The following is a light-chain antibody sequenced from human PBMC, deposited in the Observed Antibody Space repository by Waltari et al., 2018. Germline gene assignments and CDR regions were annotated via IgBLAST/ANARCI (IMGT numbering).Light chain of an antibody. Sequence: IQLTQSPSSLSASLGDRVTITCRASQGFYTALDLYQQKPGKAPNLLIYDASNLESGVPARFSGSGSGTDFSLPISSLQPEDFATYYCQQFISYPRTFGGGTKVEIK. CDR1: QGFYTA. V-gene: IGKV1-13*02. J-gene: IGKJ4*01. CDR3: QQFISYPRT. CDR2: DAS.